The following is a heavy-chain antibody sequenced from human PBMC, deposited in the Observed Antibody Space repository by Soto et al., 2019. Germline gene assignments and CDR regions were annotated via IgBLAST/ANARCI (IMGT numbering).Heavy chain of an antibody. CDR1: GYTFTSYD. CDR2: MNPNSGNT. CDR3: ARVHTVTTYFDV. D-gene: IGHD4-17*01. J-gene: IGHJ2*01. V-gene: IGHV1-8*01. Sequence: QVQLVQSGAEVRKPGASVKVSCKASGYTFTSYDINRVRQASGQGLEWMGWMNPNSGNTGSAQRFQGRLTMTRNTSINTAYMELTSLTSEDAAVYYCARVHTVTTYFDVWGRGTLVAVSS.